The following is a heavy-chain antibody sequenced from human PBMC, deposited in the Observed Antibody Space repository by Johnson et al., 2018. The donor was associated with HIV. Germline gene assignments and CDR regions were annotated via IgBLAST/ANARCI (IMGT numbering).Heavy chain of an antibody. J-gene: IGHJ3*02. CDR3: ARDKRYCSGGSCHLGAFDI. CDR2: MWYDGSNK. V-gene: IGHV3-33*01. Sequence: QVQLMESGGGVVQPGRSLRLSCAASGFTFSTYGMHWVRQAPGKGLEWVAVMWYDGSNKYYADSVKGRFTISRDNSKNTLYLQMNSLRAEDTAVYYCARDKRYCSGGSCHLGAFDIWGQGTMVTVSS. D-gene: IGHD2-15*01. CDR1: GFTFSTYG.